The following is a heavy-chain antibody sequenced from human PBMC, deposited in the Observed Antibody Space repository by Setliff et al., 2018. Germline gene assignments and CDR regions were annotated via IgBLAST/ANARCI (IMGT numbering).Heavy chain of an antibody. CDR2: INWDGRTT. Sequence: PGGSLRLSCAASGFTFSSYGMNWVRQVPGKGLEWVSTINWDGRTTGYTDSVKGRFTISRDNAKNSLYLQMSSLRAEDTAVYYCARETLPYYFDYWGQGTLVTVSS. CDR1: GFTFSSYG. CDR3: ARETLPYYFDY. V-gene: IGHV3-20*04. J-gene: IGHJ4*02.